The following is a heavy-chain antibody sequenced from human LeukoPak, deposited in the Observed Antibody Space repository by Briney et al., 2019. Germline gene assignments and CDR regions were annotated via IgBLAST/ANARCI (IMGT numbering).Heavy chain of an antibody. CDR1: GYTFTSYY. Sequence: ASVKVSCKASGYTFTSYYMQCARQAPAQGLEWMGIINRSGGSTSYAQKCQGRVTMTSDTSTSTVYMELSSLRSEDTAVYYCARLYSSSEAWFDPWGQGTLVTVSS. V-gene: IGHV1-46*01. CDR3: ARLYSSSEAWFDP. D-gene: IGHD6-13*01. CDR2: INRSGGST. J-gene: IGHJ5*02.